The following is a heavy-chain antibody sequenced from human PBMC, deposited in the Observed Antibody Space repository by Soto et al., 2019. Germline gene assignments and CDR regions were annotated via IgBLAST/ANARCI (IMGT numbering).Heavy chain of an antibody. CDR3: ARDLGYCSGGSCYPDYYFDY. Sequence: ASVKVSCKASGYTFTGYYMHWVRQAPGQGLEWMGWINPNSGGTNYAQKFQGWVTMTRDTSISTAYMELSRLRSDDTAVYYCARDLGYCSGGSCYPDYYFDYWGQGTLVTVSS. CDR2: INPNSGGT. V-gene: IGHV1-2*04. CDR1: GYTFTGYY. J-gene: IGHJ4*02. D-gene: IGHD2-15*01.